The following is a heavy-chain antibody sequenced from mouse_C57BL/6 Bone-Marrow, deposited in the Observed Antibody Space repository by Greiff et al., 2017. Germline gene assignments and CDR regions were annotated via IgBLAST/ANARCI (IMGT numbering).Heavy chain of an antibody. CDR3: ARVPDRSGYFAY. CDR1: GFNIKNTY. Sequence: VQLQQSVAELVRPGASVKLSCTASGFNIKNTYMHWVKQRPEQGLEWIGRIDPANGNTKYAPKFQGKATITADTASNTAYLQLSSLTSEDAAIYSCARVPDRSGYFAYWGQGTLVTVSA. V-gene: IGHV14-3*01. CDR2: IDPANGNT. J-gene: IGHJ3*01. D-gene: IGHD3-2*02.